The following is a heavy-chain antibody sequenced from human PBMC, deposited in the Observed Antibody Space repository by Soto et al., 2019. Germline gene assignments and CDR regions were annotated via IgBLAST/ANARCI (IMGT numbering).Heavy chain of an antibody. CDR2: IYYSGST. D-gene: IGHD5-18*01. CDR1: GGSISSYY. CDR3: AGDVIGFVDTALNTHYYYYMDV. V-gene: IGHV4-59*01. Sequence: SETLSLTCTVSGGSISSYYWSWIRQPPGKGLEWIGYIYYSGSTNYNPSLKSRVTISVDTSKNQFSLKLSSVTAADTAVYYCAGDVIGFVDTALNTHYYYYMDVWGKGTTVTVSS. J-gene: IGHJ6*03.